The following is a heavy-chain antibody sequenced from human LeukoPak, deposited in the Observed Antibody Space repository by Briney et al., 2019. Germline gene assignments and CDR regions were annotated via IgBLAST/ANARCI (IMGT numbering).Heavy chain of an antibody. CDR1: GFTFDDXA. Sequence: GFTFDDXAMHWVRHAPGKGLEXXSLXSGDGGSTYYADSVKGRFTISRDNSKNSLYLQMNSLRIEDTALYYCAKSQGYCSSTSCRPYSSSWPFNYWGQGTLVTVSS. D-gene: IGHD2-2*01. CDR3: AKSQGYCSSTSCRPYSSSWPFNY. J-gene: IGHJ4*02. CDR2: XSGDGGST. V-gene: IGHV3-43*02.